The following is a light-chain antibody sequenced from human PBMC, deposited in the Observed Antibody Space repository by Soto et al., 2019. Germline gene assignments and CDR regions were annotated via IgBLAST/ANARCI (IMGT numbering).Light chain of an antibody. J-gene: IGLJ2*01. CDR2: SNN. V-gene: IGLV1-44*01. Sequence: QPVLTQPPSASGTPAQRVTISCSGSSSNIGSNTVNWYQQLPGTAPKLLIYSNNQRPSGVPDRFSGSKSGTSASLAISGLQSEDEADYYCAAWDDSLNGVVFGGGTK. CDR1: SSNIGSNT. CDR3: AAWDDSLNGVV.